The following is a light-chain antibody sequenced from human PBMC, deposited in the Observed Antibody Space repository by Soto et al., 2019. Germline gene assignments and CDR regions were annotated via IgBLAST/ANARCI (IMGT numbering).Light chain of an antibody. Sequence: QLVLTQPSSLSASPGASASLTCTLRSGINVGTYRIYWYQQKPGSPPQYLLRYKSDSDKQQGSGVPSRFSGSKDAPANAGTLLISGLQSEDEADYYCMIWHSSAWVFGGGTKLTVL. J-gene: IGLJ2*01. CDR3: MIWHSSAWV. CDR1: SGINVGTYR. V-gene: IGLV5-45*03. CDR2: YKSDSDK.